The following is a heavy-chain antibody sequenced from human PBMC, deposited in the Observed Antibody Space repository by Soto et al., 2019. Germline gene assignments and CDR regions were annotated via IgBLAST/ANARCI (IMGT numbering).Heavy chain of an antibody. CDR2: IYWDDDR. J-gene: IGHJ4*02. CDR3: AHSLAWKSATLDY. D-gene: IGHD1-1*01. CDR1: GFSLTSRGVA. Sequence: QITLKESGPTWVQPTQPFTLTCAFSGFSLTSRGVAVGWVRQPPGRALEWLPLIYWDDDRRYSPSLKSRLTITKDPSKNQVVLTMTNMDPVDTATYYCAHSLAWKSATLDYWGQGTLVTVSS. V-gene: IGHV2-5*02.